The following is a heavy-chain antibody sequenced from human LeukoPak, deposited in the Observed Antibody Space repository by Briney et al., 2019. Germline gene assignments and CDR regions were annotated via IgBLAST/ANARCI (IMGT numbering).Heavy chain of an antibody. V-gene: IGHV1-18*01. CDR3: ARDYEIAVRYDCFDP. D-gene: IGHD6-6*01. CDR1: GYTFSNFG. Sequence: ASVKVSCKAAGYTFSNFGISWVRQAPGQGLEWMGWISGYNGETNHAQKFQGRVTMTTDTSANTAYMEVRSLRSDDTAVYYCARDYEIAVRYDCFDPWGQGTLVIVSS. CDR2: ISGYNGET. J-gene: IGHJ5*02.